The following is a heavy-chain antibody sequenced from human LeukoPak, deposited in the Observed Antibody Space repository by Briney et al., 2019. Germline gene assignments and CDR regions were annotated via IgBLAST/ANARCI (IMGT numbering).Heavy chain of an antibody. D-gene: IGHD6-13*01. Sequence: ASVKVSCRPSGYTFSTYGISWVRQAPGQGLEWMGWINPNSGGTNYAQKFQGRVTMTRDTSISTAYMELSRLRSDDTAVYYCATSTFIAAADYWGQGTLVTVSS. CDR2: INPNSGGT. CDR3: ATSTFIAAADY. J-gene: IGHJ4*02. V-gene: IGHV1-2*02. CDR1: GYTFSTYG.